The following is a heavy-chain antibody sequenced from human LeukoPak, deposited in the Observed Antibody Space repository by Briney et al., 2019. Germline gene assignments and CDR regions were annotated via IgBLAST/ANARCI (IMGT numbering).Heavy chain of an antibody. CDR2: ISTSSNYI. CDR1: RFTFSSYN. J-gene: IGHJ4*02. V-gene: IGHV3-21*01. D-gene: IGHD2-21*01. Sequence: GGSLRLSCTASRFTFSSYNMNWVRQAPGRGLEWVSSISTSSNYIYYADSVQGRLTISRDNAKNSLYLQMNSLRAEDTAIYYCVREKSGRILDYWGQGTLVTVSS. CDR3: VREKSGRILDY.